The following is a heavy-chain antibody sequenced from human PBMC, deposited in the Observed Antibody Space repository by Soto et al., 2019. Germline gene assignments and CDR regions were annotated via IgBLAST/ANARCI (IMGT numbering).Heavy chain of an antibody. Sequence: QVQLVQSGAEVKKPGASVKVSCQASGYIFTDYHIHWVRQAPGQGLEFMGWINTDNGGAGSAQQFQGRVTVTSDTSITTVYLELSNLRSDDTAVYFCAKERGSNSLHPAYNWFDTWGQGTLITVSS. CDR1: GYIFTDYH. V-gene: IGHV1-2*02. J-gene: IGHJ5*02. CDR2: INTDNGGA. D-gene: IGHD6-13*01. CDR3: AKERGSNSLHPAYNWFDT.